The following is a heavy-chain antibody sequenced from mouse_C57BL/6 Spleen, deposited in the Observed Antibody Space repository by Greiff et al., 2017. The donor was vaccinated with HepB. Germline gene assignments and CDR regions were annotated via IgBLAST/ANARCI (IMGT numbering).Heavy chain of an antibody. V-gene: IGHV1-82*01. Sequence: LVESGPELVKPGASVKISCKASGYAFSSSWMNWVKQRPGKGLEWIGRIYPGDGDTNYNGKFKGKATLTADKSSSTAYMQLSSLTSEDSAVYFCAKTGTGFAYWGQGTLVTVSA. J-gene: IGHJ3*01. CDR2: IYPGDGDT. CDR3: AKTGTGFAY. D-gene: IGHD4-1*01. CDR1: GYAFSSSW.